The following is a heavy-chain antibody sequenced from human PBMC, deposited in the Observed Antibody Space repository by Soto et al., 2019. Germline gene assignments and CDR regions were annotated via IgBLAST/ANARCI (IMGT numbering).Heavy chain of an antibody. CDR2: ISYDGSNE. V-gene: IGHV3-30*18. Sequence: QVQLVESGGGVVQPGRSLRLSCAASGFTFSSYGMHWVRQAPGKGLEWVAVISYDGSNEYYADSVKGRFTISRDNSKNTLYLQMNSLRAEDTAVYYCAKVIGYCSGGSCYERGVRYYYGMDVWGQGTTVTVSS. CDR1: GFTFSSYG. CDR3: AKVIGYCSGGSCYERGVRYYYGMDV. D-gene: IGHD2-15*01. J-gene: IGHJ6*02.